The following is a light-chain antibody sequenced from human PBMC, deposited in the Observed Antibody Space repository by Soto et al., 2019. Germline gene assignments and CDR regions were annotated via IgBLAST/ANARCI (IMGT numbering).Light chain of an antibody. Sequence: QSVLTQPPSASGSPGQSVTISCTGTSSDVGGYDYVSWYQQHPGKAPKLMIYEVTIRPSGVSDRLSGSKSGNTASLTVSGLQAEDEADYYCSSYTGGNPSYVFGTGTKVTVL. J-gene: IGLJ1*01. V-gene: IGLV2-8*01. CDR2: EVT. CDR1: SSDVGGYDY. CDR3: SSYTGGNPSYV.